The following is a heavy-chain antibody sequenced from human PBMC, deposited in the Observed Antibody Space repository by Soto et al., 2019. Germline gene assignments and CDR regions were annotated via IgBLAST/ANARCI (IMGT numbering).Heavy chain of an antibody. CDR2: IDPSDSYT. CDR3: ARRGRYCSSTSCYGDYYGMDV. Sequence: GESLKISCKGSGYSFTSYWISWVRQMPGKGLEWMGRIDPSDSYTNYSPSFQGHVTISADKSISTAYLQWSSLKASDTAMYYCARRGRYCSSTSCYGDYYGMDVCGQGTTVTVSS. J-gene: IGHJ6*02. CDR1: GYSFTSYW. V-gene: IGHV5-10-1*01. D-gene: IGHD2-2*01.